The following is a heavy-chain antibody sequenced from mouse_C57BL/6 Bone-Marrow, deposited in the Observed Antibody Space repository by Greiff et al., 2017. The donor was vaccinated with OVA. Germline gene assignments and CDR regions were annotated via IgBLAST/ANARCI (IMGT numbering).Heavy chain of an antibody. CDR2: IYPGDGDT. CDR1: GYAFSSYW. D-gene: IGHD3-3*01. V-gene: IGHV1-80*01. CDR3: ARSRAGRFAY. J-gene: IGHJ3*01. Sequence: LQQSGASVKISCKASGYAFSSYWMNWVKQRPGKGLEWIGQIYPGDGDTNYNGKFKGKATLTADKSSSTAYMQLSSLTSEDSAVYFCARSRAGRFAYWGQGTLVTVSA.